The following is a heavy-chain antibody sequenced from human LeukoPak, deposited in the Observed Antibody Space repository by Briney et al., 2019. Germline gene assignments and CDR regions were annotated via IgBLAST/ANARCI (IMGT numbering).Heavy chain of an antibody. V-gene: IGHV3-30-3*02. CDR3: AQAYSSGSPNPDY. CDR1: GIVFTSYA. CDR2: ISYDGSNK. Sequence: GRSLRLSCVASGIVFTSYAMHWVRQAPGKGLEWVAVISYDGSNKYYTDSVMGRFTISRDNSKNTLYLQMNSLRAEDTAVYYCAQAYSSGSPNPDYWGQGTLVTVSS. J-gene: IGHJ4*02. D-gene: IGHD3-10*01.